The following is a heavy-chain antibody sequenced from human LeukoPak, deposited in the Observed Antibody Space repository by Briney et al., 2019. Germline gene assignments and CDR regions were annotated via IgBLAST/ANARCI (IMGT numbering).Heavy chain of an antibody. CDR1: GGSIRNFY. CDR3: ATGAVAPKY. J-gene: IGHJ4*02. D-gene: IGHD4/OR15-4a*01. Sequence: SETLSLTCTVSGGSIRNFYWSWIRQPPGKGLEYIGYINNDGSTNYNPSLKSRVTISLDTSKNQFSLKLSSVIAADTAVYYCATGAVAPKYWGQGTLITVSS. CDR2: INNDGST. V-gene: IGHV4-59*08.